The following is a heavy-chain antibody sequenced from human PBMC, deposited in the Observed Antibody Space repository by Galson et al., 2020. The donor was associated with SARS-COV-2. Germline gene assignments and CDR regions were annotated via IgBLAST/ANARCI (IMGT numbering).Heavy chain of an antibody. Sequence: SETLSLTCAVSGYSISSGYYWGWIRQPPGKGLEWIGSIYHSGSTYYNPSLKSRVTISVDTSKNQFSLKLSSVTAADTAVYYCARQLGGYYYYMDVWGKGTTVTISS. CDR2: IYHSGST. V-gene: IGHV4-38-2*01. CDR3: ARQLGGYYYYMDV. CDR1: GYSISSGYY. D-gene: IGHD2-15*01. J-gene: IGHJ6*03.